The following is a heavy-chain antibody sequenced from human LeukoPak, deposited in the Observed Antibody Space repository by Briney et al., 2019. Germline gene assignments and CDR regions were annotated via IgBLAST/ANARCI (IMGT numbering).Heavy chain of an antibody. CDR1: GGSISSDDYY. CDR2: IYYSGST. D-gene: IGHD3-3*01. J-gene: IGHJ5*02. CDR3: ARVLAGHNWFDP. Sequence: SQTLSLTCTVSGGSISSDDYYWSWIRQPPGMGLEWIGYIYYSGSTYYNPSLKSRVTISVDTSKNQLSLKLSSVTAADTAVYYCARVLAGHNWFDPWGQGTLVTVSS. V-gene: IGHV4-30-4*01.